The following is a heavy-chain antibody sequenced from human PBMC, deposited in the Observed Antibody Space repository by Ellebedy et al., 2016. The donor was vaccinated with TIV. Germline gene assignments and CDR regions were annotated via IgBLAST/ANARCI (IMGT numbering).Heavy chain of an antibody. J-gene: IGHJ4*02. D-gene: IGHD4-23*01. V-gene: IGHV3-53*01. CDR1: GFTVRSNY. CDR3: ARDAADSGGKFDY. Sequence: GESLKISCAASGFTVRSNYMNWVRQAPGKGLEWVSVIYSGADGGDTYYADSVKGRFTISRDNSTNTLYLQMNSLRAEDTAVYYCARDAADSGGKFDYWGQGALVTVSS. CDR2: IYSGADGGDT.